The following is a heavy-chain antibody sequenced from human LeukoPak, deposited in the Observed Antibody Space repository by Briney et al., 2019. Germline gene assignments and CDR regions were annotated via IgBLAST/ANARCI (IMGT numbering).Heavy chain of an antibody. Sequence: GGSLRLSRAASGFTFSNYGIHWVRQAPGKGLEWVAVTSYDGSHKYYAESVKGRFTISRDNSKNTLYLQMDSLRPEDTAVYYCARGFGDYGWHLDYWGQGTLVTVSS. CDR3: ARGFGDYGWHLDY. CDR2: TSYDGSHK. V-gene: IGHV3-30*03. D-gene: IGHD4-17*01. CDR1: GFTFSNYG. J-gene: IGHJ4*02.